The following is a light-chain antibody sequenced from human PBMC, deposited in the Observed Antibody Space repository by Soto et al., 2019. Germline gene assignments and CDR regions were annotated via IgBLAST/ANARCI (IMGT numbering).Light chain of an antibody. CDR1: RSISSTY. CDR3: HQYCCSPPYT. CDR2: GAS. V-gene: IGKV3-20*01. J-gene: IGKJ2*01. Sequence: EIVLTQSPGTLSLSPGERATLSCRASRSISSTYLAWYQQKPGQAPRLLIYGASSRATGIPDRFSGSGSGTDFTLTISRLEPEDFAVYYCHQYCCSPPYTFGQGTKLEIK.